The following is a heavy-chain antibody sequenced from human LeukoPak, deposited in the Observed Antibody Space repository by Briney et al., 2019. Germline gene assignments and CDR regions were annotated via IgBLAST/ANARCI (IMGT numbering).Heavy chain of an antibody. Sequence: PGGSLRLSCAASGFTFSSYAMSWVRQAPGKGLEWVSAISGGGGSTYYADSVKGRFTISRDNSKNTLYLQMNSLRAEDTAVYYCAKDPYPTTYYYDSTHPGRGNYFDYWGQGTLVTVSS. J-gene: IGHJ4*02. CDR2: ISGGGGST. CDR1: GFTFSSYA. V-gene: IGHV3-23*01. D-gene: IGHD3-22*01. CDR3: AKDPYPTTYYYDSTHPGRGNYFDY.